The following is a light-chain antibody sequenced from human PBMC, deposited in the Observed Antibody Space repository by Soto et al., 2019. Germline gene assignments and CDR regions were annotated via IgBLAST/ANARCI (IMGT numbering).Light chain of an antibody. J-gene: IGLJ2*01. Sequence: QAVVTQSSSASASLGSSVKLTCTLSSGHSSYIIAWHQQQPGKAPRYLMKLEGSGSYNKGSGVPDRFSGSSSGADRYLTISNLQSEDEADYYCETWDSKEFGGGTQLTVL. CDR2: LEGSGSY. CDR3: ETWDSKE. CDR1: SGHSSYI. V-gene: IGLV4-60*03.